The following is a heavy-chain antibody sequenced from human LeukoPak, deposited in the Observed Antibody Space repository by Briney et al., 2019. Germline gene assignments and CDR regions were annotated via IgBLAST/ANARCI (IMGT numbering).Heavy chain of an antibody. D-gene: IGHD2-21*02. CDR2: IKEDGSEK. J-gene: IGHJ4*02. CDR3: ARGIVVVTALDY. V-gene: IGHV3-7*01. Sequence: GGSLRLSCAASGFTFSSYWMSWVRQAPGKGLEWVANIKEDGSEKYYVDSVKGRFTIPRDNAKNSLYLQMNSLRAEDTAVYYCARGIVVVTALDYWGQGTLVTVSS. CDR1: GFTFSSYW.